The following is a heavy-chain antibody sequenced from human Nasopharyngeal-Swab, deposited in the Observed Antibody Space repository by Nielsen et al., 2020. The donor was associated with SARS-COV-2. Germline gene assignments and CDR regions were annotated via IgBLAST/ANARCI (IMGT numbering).Heavy chain of an antibody. V-gene: IGHV1-18*01. CDR3: ARVIEEWLVVPSLSFDY. CDR2: ISPYSADT. CDR1: GYTFSSYG. D-gene: IGHD3-3*01. J-gene: IGHJ4*02. Sequence: ASVQVSCKASGYTFSSYGINWVRQAPGHGLEWMGWISPYSADTNFAQKFQDRLPMTTDTPTSTAYMELRNLRSDDTGVYYCARVIEEWLVVPSLSFDYWGQGTLVTVSS.